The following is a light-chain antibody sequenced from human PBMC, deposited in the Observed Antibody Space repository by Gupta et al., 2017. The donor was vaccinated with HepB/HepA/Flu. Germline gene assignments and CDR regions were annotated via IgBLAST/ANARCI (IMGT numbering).Light chain of an antibody. J-gene: IGLJ3*02. CDR1: SSNIGNNY. Sequence: QSVLTQLPSVSAAPGQKVTISCSGSSSNIGNNYVSWYQQLPGTAPKLLIYDNNKRPSGIPDRFSGSKSGTSATLGITGLQTGDEADYYCGTWDSSLSAGQVFGGGIKLTVL. CDR3: GTWDSSLSAGQV. CDR2: DNN. V-gene: IGLV1-51*01.